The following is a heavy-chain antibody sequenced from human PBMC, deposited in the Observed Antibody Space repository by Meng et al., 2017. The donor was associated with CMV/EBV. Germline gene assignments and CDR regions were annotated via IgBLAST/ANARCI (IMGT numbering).Heavy chain of an antibody. J-gene: IGHJ2*01. V-gene: IGHV1-46*04. CDR3: APYIGHYIYWVFDL. Sequence: VQSGADVNQPGVTRKILVQEFGYIFTTSAILRMAQAPGQWLEPTEMINLVDGNTKVAHMLQGSLAMTRDTSTCTVYLALRSLTSDGTAVDHCAPYIGHYIYWVFDLWGRGTLVTVSS. CDR1: GYIFTTSA. D-gene: IGHD3-16*01. CDR2: INLVDGNT.